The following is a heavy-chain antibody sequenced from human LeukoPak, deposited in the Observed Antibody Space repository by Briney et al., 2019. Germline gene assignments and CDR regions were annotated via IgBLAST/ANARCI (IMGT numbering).Heavy chain of an antibody. V-gene: IGHV3-23*01. CDR1: GFTFSSYA. D-gene: IGHD3-10*01. J-gene: IGHJ4*02. Sequence: GGSLRLSCAASGFTFSSYAMAWVRQAPGKGLEWVSAISGSRNNTYYADSVKGRFTISRDNSKNTPYLQINSLRAEDTAVYYCARQPRSYYGSGSYYNGFDYWGQGTLVTVSS. CDR2: ISGSRNNT. CDR3: ARQPRSYYGSGSYYNGFDY.